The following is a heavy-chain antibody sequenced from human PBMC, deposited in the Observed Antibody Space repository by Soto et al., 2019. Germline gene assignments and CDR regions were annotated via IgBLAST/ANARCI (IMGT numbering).Heavy chain of an antibody. V-gene: IGHV4-34*01. Sequence: SETLSLTCAVYGGSFSGYYWSWIRQPPGKGLEWIGEINHSGSTNYNPSLKSRVTISVDTSKNQFSLKLSSVTAADTAVYYCARGLGSSSSSSFYGMDVWGQGTTVTVSS. CDR1: GGSFSGYY. D-gene: IGHD6-6*01. CDR2: INHSGST. J-gene: IGHJ6*02. CDR3: ARGLGSSSSSSFYGMDV.